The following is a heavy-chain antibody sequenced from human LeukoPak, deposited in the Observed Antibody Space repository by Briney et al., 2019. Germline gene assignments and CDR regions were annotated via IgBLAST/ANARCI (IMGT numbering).Heavy chain of an antibody. CDR1: GFIFRQYS. D-gene: IGHD6-19*01. Sequence: GGSLRLSCAASGFIFRQYSMNWVRQAPGKGLEWLSHIRYTSETFYADSLKGRFTISRDNAKNLLYLQMNNLRAEDTAVYYCAKLYSSGWSGFDYWGQGTLVTVSS. J-gene: IGHJ4*02. V-gene: IGHV3-48*01. CDR2: IRYTSET. CDR3: AKLYSSGWSGFDY.